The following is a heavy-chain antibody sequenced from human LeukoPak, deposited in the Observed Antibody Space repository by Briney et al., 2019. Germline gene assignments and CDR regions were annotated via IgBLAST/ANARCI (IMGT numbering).Heavy chain of an antibody. V-gene: IGHV1-2*02. CDR1: GYTFTGYY. J-gene: IGHJ4*02. Sequence: GASVKVSCKASGYTFTGYYMHWVRQAPGQGLEWMGWINPNSGGTNYAQKFQGRVTMTRDTSISTAYMELSRLRSDDTAVYYCARGLERSGSYYNTPFDYWGQGTLVTVSS. CDR2: INPNSGGT. CDR3: ARGLERSGSYYNTPFDY. D-gene: IGHD3-10*01.